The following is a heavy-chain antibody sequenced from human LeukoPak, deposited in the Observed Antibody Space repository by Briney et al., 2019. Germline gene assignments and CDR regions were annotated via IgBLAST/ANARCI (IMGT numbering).Heavy chain of an antibody. D-gene: IGHD4-11*01. CDR2: INHSGST. CDR3: AREPDYQDAFDI. J-gene: IGHJ3*02. CDR1: GFTFSSYG. Sequence: GSLRLSCAASGFTFSSYGMHWVRQAPGKGLEWIGEINHSGSTNYNPSLKSRVTISVDTSKNQFSLKLSSVTAADTAVYYCAREPDYQDAFDIWGQGTMVTVSS. V-gene: IGHV4-34*01.